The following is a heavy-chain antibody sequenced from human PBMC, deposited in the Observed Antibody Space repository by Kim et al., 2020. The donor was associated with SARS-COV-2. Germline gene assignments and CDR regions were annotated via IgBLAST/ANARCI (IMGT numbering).Heavy chain of an antibody. V-gene: IGHV1-69*13. CDR3: ASQIAAAGTHDWYFDL. J-gene: IGHJ2*01. Sequence: SVKVSCKASGGTFSSYAINWVRQAPGQGLEWMGGIIPIFGTANYAQKFQGRVTITADESTSTAYMELSSLRSEDTAVYYCASQIAAAGTHDWYFDLWGRGTLVTVSS. D-gene: IGHD6-13*01. CDR1: GGTFSSYA. CDR2: IIPIFGTA.